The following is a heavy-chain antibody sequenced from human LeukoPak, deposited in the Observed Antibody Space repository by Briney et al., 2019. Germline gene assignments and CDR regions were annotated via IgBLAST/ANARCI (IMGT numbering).Heavy chain of an antibody. CDR1: GFTFSSYG. CDR3: AKDKLSLWYDPKAGRLLFDY. V-gene: IGHV3-23*01. CDR2: ISGGGGST. J-gene: IGHJ4*02. Sequence: PGGSLRLSCAASGFTFSSYGMHWVRRAPGQGLEWVSAISGGGGSTYYADSVKGRFTISRANSKNTLYLQMNSLRAEDTAVYYCAKDKLSLWYDPKAGRLLFDYWGQGTLVTVSS. D-gene: IGHD1-14*01.